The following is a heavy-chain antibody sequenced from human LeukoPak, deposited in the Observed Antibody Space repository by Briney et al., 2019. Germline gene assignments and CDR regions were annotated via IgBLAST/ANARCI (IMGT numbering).Heavy chain of an antibody. CDR1: GYSISSGYY. CDR3: ARGNILYYFDY. V-gene: IGHV4-38-2*01. D-gene: IGHD2/OR15-2a*01. J-gene: IGHJ4*02. CDR2: IYHSGST. Sequence: SGTLSLTCAVSGYSISSGYYWGWIRQPPGKGLEWIGSIYHSGSTYYNPSLKSRVTISVDTSKNQFSLKLSSVTAADTAVYYCARGNILYYFDYWGQGTLVTVSS.